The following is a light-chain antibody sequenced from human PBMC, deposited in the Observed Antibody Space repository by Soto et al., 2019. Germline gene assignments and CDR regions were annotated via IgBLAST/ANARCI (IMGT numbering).Light chain of an antibody. J-gene: IGKJ2*01. CDR3: QQYNSYPYA. CDR2: DAS. CDR1: QSISSW. Sequence: DIQMTQSPSTLSASVGDRVTITCRASQSISSWLAWYQQKPGKAPKLLIYDASSLESGVPSRFSGSGSGIEFTLTISSLQPDDFATYYCQQYNSYPYACGQGTKLEIK. V-gene: IGKV1-5*01.